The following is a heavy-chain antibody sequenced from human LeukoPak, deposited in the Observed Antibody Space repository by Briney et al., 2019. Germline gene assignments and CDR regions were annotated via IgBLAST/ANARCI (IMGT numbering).Heavy chain of an antibody. CDR1: GFTFRRHA. CDR2: ISGSSSST. V-gene: IGHV3-23*01. D-gene: IGHD2-21*01. J-gene: IGHJ4*02. Sequence: GGSLRLSCAASGFTFRRHAMSWVGQAPGKGREWVSTISGSSSSTYYADSVKGRFPISRHNSKNTLYLQMNSLRAEDTSVYYCAKDRAYSSDYWGQGTLVTVSS. CDR3: AKDRAYSSDY.